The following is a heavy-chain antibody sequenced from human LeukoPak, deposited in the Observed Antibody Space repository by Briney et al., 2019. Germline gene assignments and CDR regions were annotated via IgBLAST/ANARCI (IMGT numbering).Heavy chain of an antibody. Sequence: SETLSLTCSVSGGSISSYYWSWIRQPPGKGLQWIGYIYYSGSTNYNPSLKSRVTISVDTSKNQFSLKLRSVTAADTAVYYCAKRALIGDYYAAFDIWGQGTMVTVSS. J-gene: IGHJ3*02. CDR3: AKRALIGDYYAAFDI. CDR2: IYYSGST. CDR1: GGSISSYY. D-gene: IGHD3-10*01. V-gene: IGHV4-59*01.